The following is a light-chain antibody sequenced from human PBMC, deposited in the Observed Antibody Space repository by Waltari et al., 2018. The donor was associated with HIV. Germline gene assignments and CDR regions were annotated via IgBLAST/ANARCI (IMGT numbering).Light chain of an antibody. V-gene: IGKV4-1*01. CDR1: RTVLYHFDNKNY. J-gene: IGKJ4*01. Sequence: DIVITQSPDSLAVSLGETVSINCKSSRTVLYHFDNKNYLAWYQHKPGQAPRVLISWASTRAVMVPSSIPALGVPERFSGSGSGTNFSLTISGLQEDDVAIYYCQQYFSLPPTFGGGTRVERK. CDR2: WAS. CDR3: QQYFSLPPT.